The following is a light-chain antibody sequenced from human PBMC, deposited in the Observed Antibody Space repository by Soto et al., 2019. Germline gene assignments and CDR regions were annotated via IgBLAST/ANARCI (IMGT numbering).Light chain of an antibody. Sequence: EVVLPQYPVTLSLSPGERATLSFGASQSFRGLLAWYQQKPGQAPRLLIYDAYNRATGIPPRFSGSGSGTDFTLTISSLEPEDSAVYYCQQRHMWPITFGQGTRLEIK. V-gene: IGKV3-11*01. CDR2: DAY. J-gene: IGKJ5*01. CDR1: QSFRGL. CDR3: QQRHMWPIT.